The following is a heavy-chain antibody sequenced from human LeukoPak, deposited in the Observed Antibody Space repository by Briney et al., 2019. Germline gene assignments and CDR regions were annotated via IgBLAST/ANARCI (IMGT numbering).Heavy chain of an antibody. J-gene: IGHJ5*02. CDR1: GGSISSGGYY. V-gene: IGHV4-31*03. CDR3: ARGLYGDYVLSWFDP. Sequence: PSQTLSLTCTVSGGSISSGGYYWSWIRQHPGKGLEWIGYIYYSGSTYYNPSLKSRVTISVDTSKNQFSLKLSSVTAADTVVYYCARGLYGDYVLSWFDPWGQGTLVTVSS. CDR2: IYYSGST. D-gene: IGHD4-17*01.